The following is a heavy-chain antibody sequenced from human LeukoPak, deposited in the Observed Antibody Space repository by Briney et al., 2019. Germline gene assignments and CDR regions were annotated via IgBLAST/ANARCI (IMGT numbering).Heavy chain of an antibody. CDR2: ISSSSSYI. CDR1: GFTFSSYS. V-gene: IGHV3-21*01. CDR3: ARGTREITAVAWTYHYYYMDV. Sequence: GGSLRLSCAASGFTFSSYSMNWVRQAPGKGLEWVSCISSSSSYIYYADSVKGRFTISRDNAKNSLYLQMNSLRAEDTAVYFCARGTREITAVAWTYHYYYMDVWGKGTTVTVSS. D-gene: IGHD6-13*01. J-gene: IGHJ6*03.